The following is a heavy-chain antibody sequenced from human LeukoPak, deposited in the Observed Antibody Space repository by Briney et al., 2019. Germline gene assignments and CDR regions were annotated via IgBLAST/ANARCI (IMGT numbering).Heavy chain of an antibody. CDR2: IYYSGTT. Sequence: SETLSLTCTVSGGSISSYYWSWIRQPPGKGLEWIGHIYYSGTTNYDPSLKSRLTISVDTSKNHFSLKLSSVTAADTAVYYCARSPWARGDFDYWGQGTLVTVSS. J-gene: IGHJ4*02. D-gene: IGHD3-10*01. V-gene: IGHV4-59*01. CDR1: GGSISSYY. CDR3: ARSPWARGDFDY.